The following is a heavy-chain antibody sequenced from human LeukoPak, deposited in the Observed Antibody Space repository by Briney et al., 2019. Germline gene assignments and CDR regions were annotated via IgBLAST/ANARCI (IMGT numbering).Heavy chain of an antibody. V-gene: IGHV1-2*02. J-gene: IGHJ3*02. CDR1: GYTFTGYY. D-gene: IGHD6-13*01. CDR3: ARGETEETGTRPDAFDI. Sequence: ASVKVSCKASGYTFTGYYMHWVRQAPGQGLECMGWINPNSGDTKYAQKFQGRVTMTRDTSISTAYMELTRLRSDDSAVYYCARGETEETGTRPDAFDIWGQGTMVTVSS. CDR2: INPNSGDT.